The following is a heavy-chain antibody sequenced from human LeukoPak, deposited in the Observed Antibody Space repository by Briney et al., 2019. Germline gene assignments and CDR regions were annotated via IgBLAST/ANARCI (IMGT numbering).Heavy chain of an antibody. Sequence: GASVKVSCKASGYTFTSYGISWVRQAPGQGLEWMGWISAYNGNTNYAQKLQGRVTMTTDTSTSTAYMELRSLRSDDTAVYYCARRPYSSSWYYYMDVWGKGTTVTVSS. J-gene: IGHJ6*03. V-gene: IGHV1-18*01. CDR1: GYTFTSYG. D-gene: IGHD6-13*01. CDR3: ARRPYSSSWYYYMDV. CDR2: ISAYNGNT.